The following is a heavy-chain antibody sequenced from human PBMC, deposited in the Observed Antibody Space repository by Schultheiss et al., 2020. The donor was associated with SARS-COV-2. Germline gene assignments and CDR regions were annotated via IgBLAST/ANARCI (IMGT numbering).Heavy chain of an antibody. D-gene: IGHD5-18*01. J-gene: IGHJ4*02. V-gene: IGHV2-5*02. Sequence: SGPTLVKPTPTLTLTCTFSGFSLSTSGVGVGWIRQPPGKALEWLALIYWDDDKRYSPSLKTRLTISKDTSKNQVVLTMTNMDPVDTATYYCARISQDGYGWYFDYWGQGTLVTVSS. CDR1: GFSLSTSGVG. CDR3: ARISQDGYGWYFDY. CDR2: IYWDDDK.